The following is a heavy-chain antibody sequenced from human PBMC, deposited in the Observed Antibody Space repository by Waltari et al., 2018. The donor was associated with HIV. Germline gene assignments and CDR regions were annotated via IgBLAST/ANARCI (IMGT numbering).Heavy chain of an antibody. J-gene: IGHJ4*02. CDR1: GGSFSGYY. CDR2: INHSGST. CDR3: ARGRSGSYYIDY. V-gene: IGHV4-34*01. D-gene: IGHD1-26*01. Sequence: QVQLQQWGAGLLKPSETLSLTCAVYGGSFSGYYWSWIRQPPGKGLEWIGEINHSGSTNYNPSLKSRVTISVDTSKNQFSLKLSSVTAADTAVYYCARGRSGSYYIDYWGQGTLVTVSS.